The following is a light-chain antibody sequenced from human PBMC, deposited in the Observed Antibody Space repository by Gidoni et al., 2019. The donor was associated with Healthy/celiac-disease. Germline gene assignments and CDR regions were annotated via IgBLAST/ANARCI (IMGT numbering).Light chain of an antibody. Sequence: EIVLTQSPATLSLSPGERATLSCRASQSVSSYLAWYQQKPGQAPRLLISDASNGATGIPARFSGSGSGTDFTLTISSLEPEDFAVYYCQQRSNWPLLTFGGGTKVEIK. CDR3: QQRSNWPLLT. CDR1: QSVSSY. CDR2: DAS. V-gene: IGKV3-11*01. J-gene: IGKJ4*01.